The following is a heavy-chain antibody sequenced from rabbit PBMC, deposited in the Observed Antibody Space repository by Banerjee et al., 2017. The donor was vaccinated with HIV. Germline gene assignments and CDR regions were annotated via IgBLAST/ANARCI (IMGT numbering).Heavy chain of an antibody. CDR2: IYTGDGST. J-gene: IGHJ4*01. CDR3: ARASGYAGYGSNL. D-gene: IGHD7-1*01. V-gene: IGHV1S45*01. CDR1: GIDFSSYYY. Sequence: QQQLEESGGGLVKPGGTLTLTCKASGIDFSSYYYMCWVRQAPGKGLEWIACIYTGDGSTYYASWAKGRFTISKTSSTTVTLQMTSLTAADTATYFCARASGYAGYGSNLWGPGTLVTVS.